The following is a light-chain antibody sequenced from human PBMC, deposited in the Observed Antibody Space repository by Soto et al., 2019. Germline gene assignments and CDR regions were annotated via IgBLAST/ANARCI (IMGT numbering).Light chain of an antibody. J-gene: IGKJ5*01. Sequence: NVLTQSPATVSLSPGEIATLSCRASQSVKTFLVWYQQRPGQAPRLLIHDASHRAAGIPARFSGSGFGTDFTLTISTLEHEDAAVYGCQQRSNWPPITFGQGTRLEIK. V-gene: IGKV3-11*01. CDR2: DAS. CDR1: QSVKTF. CDR3: QQRSNWPPIT.